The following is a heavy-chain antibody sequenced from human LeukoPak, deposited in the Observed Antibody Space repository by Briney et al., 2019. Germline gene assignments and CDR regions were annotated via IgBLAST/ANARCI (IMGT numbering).Heavy chain of an antibody. Sequence: ASVKVPCKASGYTFTGYYMHWVRQAPGQGLEWMGWINPNSGGTNYAQKFQGRVTMTRDTSISTAYMELSRLRSDDTAVYYCARAPTWFGEFPAFDYWGQGTLVTVSS. D-gene: IGHD3-10*01. CDR3: ARAPTWFGEFPAFDY. CDR1: GYTFTGYY. J-gene: IGHJ4*02. CDR2: INPNSGGT. V-gene: IGHV1-2*02.